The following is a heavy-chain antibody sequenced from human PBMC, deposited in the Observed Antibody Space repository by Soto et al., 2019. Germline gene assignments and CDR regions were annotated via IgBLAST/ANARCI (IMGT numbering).Heavy chain of an antibody. D-gene: IGHD2-2*02. CDR3: ARHPASCSSTSCYRGGYYYYMDV. CDR1: GGSISSYY. V-gene: IGHV4-59*08. CDR2: IYYSGST. Sequence: SETLSLTCTVSGGSISSYYWSWIRQPPGKGLEWIGYIYYSGSTNYNPSLKSRVTISVDTSKNQFSLKLSSVTAADTAVYYCARHPASCSSTSCYRGGYYYYMDVWGKGTTVTVSS. J-gene: IGHJ6*03.